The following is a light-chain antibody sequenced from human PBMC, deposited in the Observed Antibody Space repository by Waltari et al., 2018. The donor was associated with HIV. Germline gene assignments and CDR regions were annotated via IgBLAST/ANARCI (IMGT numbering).Light chain of an antibody. Sequence: QSVLTQPPSASGPPGQRVTISCSGSSSNIGRNSVYWYQQFPGTAPKLLIYRHNQRPSGVHDRFSGSKSGTSASLAISGLRSEDEADYYCAAWDDSLSAWVFGGGTKLTVL. CDR3: AAWDDSLSAWV. CDR2: RHN. J-gene: IGLJ3*02. V-gene: IGLV1-47*01. CDR1: SSNIGRNS.